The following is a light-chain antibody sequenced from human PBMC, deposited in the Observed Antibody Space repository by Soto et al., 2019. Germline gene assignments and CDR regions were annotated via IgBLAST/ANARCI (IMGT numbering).Light chain of an antibody. CDR1: QSVSSSY. CDR3: QQYGSSPAVT. CDR2: GAS. J-gene: IGKJ4*01. V-gene: IGKV3-20*01. Sequence: EIVWTQSPGTLSLSPGERATLSCRASQSVSSSYLAWYQQKPGQAPRLLIYGASSRATGIPDRFSGSGSGTDFTLTISRLEPEDFAVYYCQQYGSSPAVTFGGGTKVEIK.